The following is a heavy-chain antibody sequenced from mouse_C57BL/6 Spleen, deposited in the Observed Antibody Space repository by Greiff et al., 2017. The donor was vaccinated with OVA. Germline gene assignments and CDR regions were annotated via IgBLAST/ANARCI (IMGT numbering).Heavy chain of an antibody. V-gene: IGHV1-52*01. Sequence: VQLQQPGAELVRPGSSVKLSCKASGYTFTSYWMHWVKQRPIQGLEWIGNIDPSDSETHYNQKFKDKATLTVDKSSSTAYMQLSSLTSEDSAVDYCARDGRGPYAMDYWGQGTSVTVSS. J-gene: IGHJ4*01. D-gene: IGHD2-3*01. CDR1: GYTFTSYW. CDR2: IDPSDSET. CDR3: ARDGRGPYAMDY.